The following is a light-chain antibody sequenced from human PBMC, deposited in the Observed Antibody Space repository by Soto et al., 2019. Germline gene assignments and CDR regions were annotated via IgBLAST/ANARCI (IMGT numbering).Light chain of an antibody. CDR3: QQYGDSPVT. J-gene: IGKJ4*01. Sequence: EIVLTQSPGTLSLSPGERATLSCRASQSVSSSFLAWYQHKPGQAPRLLIYDESTRATGIPDRFSGSGSGTDFTLTISRLEPEDFAVYYCQQYGDSPVTFGGGTKVDI. CDR2: DES. V-gene: IGKV3-20*01. CDR1: QSVSSSF.